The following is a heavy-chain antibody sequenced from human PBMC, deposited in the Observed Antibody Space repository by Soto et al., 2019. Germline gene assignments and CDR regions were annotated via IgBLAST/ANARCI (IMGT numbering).Heavy chain of an antibody. CDR2: IRSKAYGGAA. CDR3: TRHKSTGYDFWSGYYALDVFEM. Sequence: HPGGSLRLSCTASGFTFGDYAINWVRQVPGKGLEWLGFIRSKAYGGAAEYAASVQGRFTIRRDDSKSIAYLQRNSMTTEDTAVYYCTRHKSTGYDFWSGYYALDVFEMWGQGTMVTVSS. D-gene: IGHD3-3*01. J-gene: IGHJ3*02. CDR1: GFTFGDYA. V-gene: IGHV3-49*04.